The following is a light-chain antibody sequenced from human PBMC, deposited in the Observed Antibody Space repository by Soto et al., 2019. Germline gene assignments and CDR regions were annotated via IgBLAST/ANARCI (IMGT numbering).Light chain of an antibody. Sequence: EIVMTKSPATLSVSPGERATLSCSASQSVSSKLAWYQQKPGQAPRLLIYGASTRATGIPARFSGSGSGTEFTLTISSLQSEDFAVYYCQQYNNWPPITCGQGTRLEIK. J-gene: IGKJ5*01. V-gene: IGKV3-15*01. CDR3: QQYNNWPPIT. CDR1: QSVSSK. CDR2: GAS.